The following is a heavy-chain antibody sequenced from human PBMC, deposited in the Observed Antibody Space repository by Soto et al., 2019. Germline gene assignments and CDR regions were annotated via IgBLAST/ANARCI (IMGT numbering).Heavy chain of an antibody. CDR2: INHSGST. Sequence: QVQLQQWGAGLLKPSETLSLTCAVYGGSFSGYYWSWIRQPPGKGLEWIGEINHSGSTNYNPSLKSRVNISVDTSKNQFSLKLSSVTAADTAVYYCARGIAARSGYRLQAGYFDYWGQGTLVTVSS. J-gene: IGHJ4*02. CDR3: ARGIAARSGYRLQAGYFDY. V-gene: IGHV4-34*01. D-gene: IGHD6-6*01. CDR1: GGSFSGYY.